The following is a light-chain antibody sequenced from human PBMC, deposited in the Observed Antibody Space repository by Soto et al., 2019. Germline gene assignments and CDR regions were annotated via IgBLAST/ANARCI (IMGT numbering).Light chain of an antibody. CDR3: APWDDPLDAYV. V-gene: IGLV1-44*01. CDR2: RTF. Sequence: QSVLTQPPSASGTPGQRVTISCSGSASNIGSKTVDWYQHLPGTAPKLLIHRTFQRPSGVPARFSGSKSDTSASLAISGLQSEDEADYYCAPWDDPLDAYVLGNATKLTVX. CDR1: ASNIGSKT. J-gene: IGLJ1*01.